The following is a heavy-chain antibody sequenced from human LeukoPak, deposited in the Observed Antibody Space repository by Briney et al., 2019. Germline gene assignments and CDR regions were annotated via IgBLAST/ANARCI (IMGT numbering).Heavy chain of an antibody. CDR2: IIPIFGTA. CDR3: VRSITIFGVVILFGY. CDR1: GGTFNNNG. D-gene: IGHD3-3*01. J-gene: IGHJ4*02. V-gene: IGHV1-69*13. Sequence: EALVKVSCKASGGTFNNNGFSWVRQAPGQGLEWMGGIIPIFGTANYTQKFQGRVTITADESTSTAYMELSSLRSDDTAVYYCVRSITIFGVVILFGYWGQGTLVTVSS.